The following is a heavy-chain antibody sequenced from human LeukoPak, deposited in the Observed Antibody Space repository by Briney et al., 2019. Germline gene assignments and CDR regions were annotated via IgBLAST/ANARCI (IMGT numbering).Heavy chain of an antibody. CDR1: GFTFSSYG. V-gene: IGHV3-30*02. CDR2: IWYDGNEI. J-gene: IGHJ5*02. Sequence: PGGSLRLSCAASGFTFSSYGMHWVRQAPGKGLEWVAFIWYDGNEIYYADSVKGRFTISRDNSRNTLYLQMNSLRTEDTAVYYCARDAISGSYYFFDPWGQGTLVTVSS. CDR3: ARDAISGSYYFFDP. D-gene: IGHD1-26*01.